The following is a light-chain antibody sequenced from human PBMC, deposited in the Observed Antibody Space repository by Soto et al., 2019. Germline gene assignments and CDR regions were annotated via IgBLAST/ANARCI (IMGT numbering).Light chain of an antibody. CDR1: SSDVGGYNY. CDR3: TSFTTISTWV. J-gene: IGLJ3*02. CDR2: EVS. V-gene: IGLV2-14*01. Sequence: QSALTQPASVSGSPGQSITISCTGTSSDVGGYNYVSWFQQHPGKAPKLKIYEVSNRPSGVSNRFSGSKSGNTASLTFSELQAEDEADYYCTSFTTISTWVFGGGTKLTVL.